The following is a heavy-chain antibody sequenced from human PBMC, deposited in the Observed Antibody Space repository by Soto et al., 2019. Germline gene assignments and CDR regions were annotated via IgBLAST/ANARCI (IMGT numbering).Heavy chain of an antibody. Sequence: PGESLKISCKGSGYSFITYWIGWVRQMPGKGLEWMGVIYPGDSDTRYSPSFQGQVTVSVDKSISTAYLQWSSLKASDTAMYYCARRGDSWFDSWGQGTLVTVSS. CDR3: ARRGDSWFDS. CDR1: GYSFITYW. J-gene: IGHJ5*01. V-gene: IGHV5-51*01. D-gene: IGHD5-12*01. CDR2: IYPGDSDT.